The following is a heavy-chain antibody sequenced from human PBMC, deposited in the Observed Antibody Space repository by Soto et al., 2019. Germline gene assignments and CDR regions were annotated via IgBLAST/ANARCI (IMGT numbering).Heavy chain of an antibody. CDR1: GFSFSTYA. Sequence: EVQLLESGGGLVQPGGSLRLSCAASGFSFSTYAMSWVRQAPGKGLEWVSGISPGGGNTYYADSVRGRFTISRDNSKNTVDLQISSLRAEDTALYYCAKHSEYQLLSWLDPWGLGTLVTVSS. V-gene: IGHV3-23*01. J-gene: IGHJ5*02. CDR3: AKHSEYQLLSWLDP. CDR2: ISPGGGNT. D-gene: IGHD2-2*01.